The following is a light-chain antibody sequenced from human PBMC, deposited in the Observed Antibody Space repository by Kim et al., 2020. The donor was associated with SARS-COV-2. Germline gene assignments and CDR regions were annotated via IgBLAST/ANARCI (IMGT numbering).Light chain of an antibody. V-gene: IGLV1-40*01. J-gene: IGLJ2*01. Sequence: QSVLTQPPSVSGAPGQRVTISCTGSGSNIGASNDVHWYQQLPGTAPKLLIYGNSNRPSGVPDRFSGSKSGTSSSLAITGLQAEDEADYYSQSYDSSLSGSVFGGGTQLTVL. CDR1: GSNIGASND. CDR3: QSYDSSLSGSV. CDR2: GNS.